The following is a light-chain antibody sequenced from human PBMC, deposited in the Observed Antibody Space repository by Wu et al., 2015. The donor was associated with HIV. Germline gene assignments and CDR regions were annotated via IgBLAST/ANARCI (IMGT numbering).Light chain of an antibody. Sequence: DIQMTQSPSSLSASVGDRVTITCRASQSITTYLNWYQQKPGKAPKVLIYAASSLQSWVPSRFSGSGSGTQFTLTISSLQPEDFATYYCQQSFHTPWTFGQGTRVKI. V-gene: IGKV1-39*01. CDR3: QQSFHTPWT. CDR1: QSITTY. J-gene: IGKJ1*01. CDR2: AAS.